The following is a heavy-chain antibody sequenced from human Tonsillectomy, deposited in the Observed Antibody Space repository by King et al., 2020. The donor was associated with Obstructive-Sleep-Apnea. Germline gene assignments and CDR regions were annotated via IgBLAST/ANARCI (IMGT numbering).Heavy chain of an antibody. CDR3: AREAISGWYSFDY. D-gene: IGHD6-19*01. V-gene: IGHV4-4*02. CDR2: IYSGRP. Sequence: QLQESGPGLVRPSGTLSLTCAVSGGAISSSHWWSWVRQPPGKGLVGVGGIYSGRPNYNPSLKTRVTISADMSKNQISLKLTSVTAADTAVYYCAREAISGWYSFDYWGQGALVTVSS. J-gene: IGHJ4*02. CDR1: GGAISSSHW.